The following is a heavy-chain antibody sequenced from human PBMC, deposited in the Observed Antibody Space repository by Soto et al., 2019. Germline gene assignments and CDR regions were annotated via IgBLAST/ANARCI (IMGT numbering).Heavy chain of an antibody. V-gene: IGHV3-48*02. Sequence: PGGSLRLSCAASGFTFSSYSMNWVRQAPGKGLEWVSYISSSSSTIYYADSVKGRFTISRDNAKNSLYLQMNSLRDEDTAVYYCAREWDYYDSSGYLGGRAFDIWGQGTMVTVSS. J-gene: IGHJ3*02. CDR2: ISSSSSTI. D-gene: IGHD3-22*01. CDR3: AREWDYYDSSGYLGGRAFDI. CDR1: GFTFSSYS.